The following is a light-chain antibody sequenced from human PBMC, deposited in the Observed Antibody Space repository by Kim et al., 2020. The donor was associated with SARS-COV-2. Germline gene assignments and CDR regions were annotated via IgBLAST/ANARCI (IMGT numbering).Light chain of an antibody. V-gene: IGLV3-1*01. CDR3: QAWDNNNGV. Sequence: SVTPGQKASMSCSGDRLGDKYAAWYQQKQGPSPVLVIYNDSRRPSGIPERFSGASTGNTANLNNSGTKAIDEADYYCQAWDNNNGVFGGGTKLDVL. CDR1: RLGDKY. J-gene: IGLJ3*02. CDR2: NDS.